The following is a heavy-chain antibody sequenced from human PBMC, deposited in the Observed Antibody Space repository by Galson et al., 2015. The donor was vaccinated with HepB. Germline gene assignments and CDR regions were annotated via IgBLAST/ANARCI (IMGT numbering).Heavy chain of an antibody. Sequence: SLRLSCAASGFTFSSYGMHWVRQAPGKGLEWVAVISYDGSHKYYEDSVKGRFTISRDNSKNTLYLQMNSLRAEDTAVYYCAKGDYDFWSGSDYWGQGTLVTVSS. CDR3: AKGDYDFWSGSDY. CDR2: ISYDGSHK. J-gene: IGHJ4*02. D-gene: IGHD3-3*01. V-gene: IGHV3-30*18. CDR1: GFTFSSYG.